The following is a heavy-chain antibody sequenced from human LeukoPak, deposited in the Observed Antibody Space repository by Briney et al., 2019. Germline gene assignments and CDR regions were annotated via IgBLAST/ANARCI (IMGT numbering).Heavy chain of an antibody. CDR3: AREGGRTVAGTFDN. Sequence: MXXXXQXPXXGXXWVAFIQYHGRDKYYADSVKGRFTISRDNSKNTLYMEVNSLRAEDTAVYYCAREGGRTVAGTFDNWGQGTLVTVSS. V-gene: IGHV3-30*03. CDR2: IQYHGRDK. D-gene: IGHD6-19*01. J-gene: IGHJ4*02.